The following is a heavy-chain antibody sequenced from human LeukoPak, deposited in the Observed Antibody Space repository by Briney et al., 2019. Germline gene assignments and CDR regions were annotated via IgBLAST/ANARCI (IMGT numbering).Heavy chain of an antibody. CDR2: IIPIFGTA. CDR1: GGTFSSYA. J-gene: IGHJ3*02. Sequence: ASVKVSCKASGGTFSSYAISWVRQAPGQGLEWMGGIIPIFGTANYAQKFQGRVTITADESTSTAYMELSSLRSEDTAVYYCARGLHFNYYDSSGYPIMRPDDAFDIWGQGTMVTVSS. CDR3: ARGLHFNYYDSSGYPIMRPDDAFDI. D-gene: IGHD3-22*01. V-gene: IGHV1-69*13.